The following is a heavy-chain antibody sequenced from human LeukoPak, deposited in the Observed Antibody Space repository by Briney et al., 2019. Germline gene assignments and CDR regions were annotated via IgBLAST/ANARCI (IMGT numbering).Heavy chain of an antibody. J-gene: IGHJ4*02. CDR1: GYTFTGYY. D-gene: IGHD6-19*01. CDR3: ARVQRAVAILDY. CDR2: INPNSGGT. Sequence: APVKVSCKASGYTFTGYYMHWVRQAPGQGLEWMGWINPNSGGTNYAQKFQGRVTMTRDTSISTAYMELSRLRSDDTAVYYCARVQRAVAILDYWGQGTLVTVSS. V-gene: IGHV1-2*02.